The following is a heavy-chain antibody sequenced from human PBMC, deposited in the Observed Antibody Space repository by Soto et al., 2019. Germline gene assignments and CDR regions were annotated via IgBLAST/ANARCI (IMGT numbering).Heavy chain of an antibody. Sequence: QVQLVQSGAEVRKPGASVKVSCATSGYTFSKYGITWIRQAPGQGLERMGWITAHTGVTAYAQRFQGRVTITADTSTSTSYMELRSFRSDDTAVYYCARVDILTGYYDFDFWGQGTLVTVSS. CDR3: ARVDILTGYYDFDF. V-gene: IGHV1-18*01. J-gene: IGHJ4*02. D-gene: IGHD3-9*01. CDR1: GYTFSKYG. CDR2: ITAHTGVT.